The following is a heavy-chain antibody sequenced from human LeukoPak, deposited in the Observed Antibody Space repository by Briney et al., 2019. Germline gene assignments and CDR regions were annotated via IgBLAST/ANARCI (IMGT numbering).Heavy chain of an antibody. D-gene: IGHD3-3*01. CDR2: ISWNAGTI. CDR3: ARGYDFWSGYRRGHYFDY. V-gene: IGHV3-9*01. Sequence: GGSLRLSCAASGFTFDDYAIHWVRQVPGKGLEWISGISWNAGTIGYADSVKGRFTVSRDNAKNSLYLQMNSLRAEDTAVYYCARGYDFWSGYRRGHYFDYWGQGTLVTVSS. J-gene: IGHJ4*02. CDR1: GFTFDDYA.